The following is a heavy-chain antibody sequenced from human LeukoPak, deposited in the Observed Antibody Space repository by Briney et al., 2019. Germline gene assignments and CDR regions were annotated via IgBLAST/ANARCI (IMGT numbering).Heavy chain of an antibody. CDR1: GFTFGDYA. CDR2: IRSKAYGGTT. J-gene: IGHJ4*02. Sequence: GGSLRLSCTASGFTFGDYAMSWFRQAPGKGLEWVGFIRSKAYGGTTEYAASVKGRFTISRDDSKSIAYLQMNSLKTEDTAVYYCTRATSFLDTAMAPLPYFDYWGQGTLVTVSS. V-gene: IGHV3-49*03. D-gene: IGHD5-18*01. CDR3: TRATSFLDTAMAPLPYFDY.